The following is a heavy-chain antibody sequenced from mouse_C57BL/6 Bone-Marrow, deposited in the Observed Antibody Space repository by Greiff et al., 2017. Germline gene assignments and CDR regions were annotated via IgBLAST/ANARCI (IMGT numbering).Heavy chain of an antibody. J-gene: IGHJ4*01. CDR3: TRGGLQDYYAMDY. CDR1: GFTFSDAW. D-gene: IGHD2-2*01. V-gene: IGHV6-6*01. CDR2: IRNKANNHAT. Sequence: EVNVVESGGGLVQPGGSMKLSCAASGFTFSDAWMDWVRQSPEKGLEWVAEIRNKANNHATYYAESVKGRFTISRDDSKSSVYLQMNSLRAEDTGIYYCTRGGLQDYYAMDYWGQGTSVTVSS.